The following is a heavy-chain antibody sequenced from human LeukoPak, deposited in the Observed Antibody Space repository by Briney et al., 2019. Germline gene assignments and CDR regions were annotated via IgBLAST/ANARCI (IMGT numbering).Heavy chain of an antibody. D-gene: IGHD5-24*01. CDR2: IKSKTDGGTT. V-gene: IGHV3-15*01. CDR3: TTEGDGYNYFDY. CDR1: GFTFSNAW. Sequence: PGGSLRFSCAASGFTFSNAWMSWVRQAPGKGLEWVGRIKSKTDGGTTDYAAPVKGRFTTSRDDSKNTLYLQMNSLKTEDTAVYYYTTEGDGYNYFDYWGQGTLVTVSS. J-gene: IGHJ4*02.